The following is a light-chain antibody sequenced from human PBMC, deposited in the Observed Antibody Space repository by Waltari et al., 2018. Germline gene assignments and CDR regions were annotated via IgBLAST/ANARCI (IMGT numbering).Light chain of an antibody. CDR3: SSYGGNNNVI. CDR1: SSDIGASNS. V-gene: IGLV2-8*01. CDR2: DVN. J-gene: IGLJ2*01. Sequence: QSALTQPPSASGSPGQSVTIPCPGTSSDIGASNSVSWYQHNPGKAPKLIIYDVNKRPSGGPYRFSGSKSDSTASLTVSGLQAEDEADYYCSSYGGNNNVIFGGGTKLTVL.